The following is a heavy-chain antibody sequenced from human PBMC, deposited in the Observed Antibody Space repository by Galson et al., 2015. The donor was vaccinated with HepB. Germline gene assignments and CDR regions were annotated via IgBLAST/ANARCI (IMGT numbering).Heavy chain of an antibody. CDR1: GFTFSGSA. Sequence: SLRLYCAASGFTFSGSAMHWVRQASGKGLEWVGRIRTKANTFATAYAASVKGRFTISRDDSKNTAYLQMNSLKTEDTAVYYCARHGRQDYGAPFDYWGQGTLVTVSS. CDR3: ARHGRQDYGAPFDY. D-gene: IGHD4-17*01. J-gene: IGHJ4*02. CDR2: IRTKANTFAT. V-gene: IGHV3-73*01.